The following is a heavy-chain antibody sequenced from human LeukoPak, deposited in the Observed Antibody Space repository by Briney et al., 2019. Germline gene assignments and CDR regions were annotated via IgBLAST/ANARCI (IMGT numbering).Heavy chain of an antibody. CDR2: VDPEDGET. D-gene: IGHD6-19*01. CDR1: GYTFTDYY. V-gene: IGHV1-69-2*01. J-gene: IGHJ6*03. CDR3: ATLSGYSSGWHYYYYMDV. Sequence: GATVKISCKASGYTFTDYYMHWVQQAPGKGLEWMGRVDPEDGETIYAEKFQGRVTITADTSTDTAYMELSSLRSEDTAVYYCATLSGYSSGWHYYYYMDVWGKGTTVTVSS.